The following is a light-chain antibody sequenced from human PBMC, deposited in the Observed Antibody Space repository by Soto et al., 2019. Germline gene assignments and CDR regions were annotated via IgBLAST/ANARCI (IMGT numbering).Light chain of an antibody. CDR2: GAS. J-gene: IGKJ1*01. CDR1: QSVSTT. V-gene: IGKV3-15*01. Sequence: IIMTQSLATLAVSPGQRTSRCCRASQSVSTTVAWYHQKPGQAPRLLVYGASTRATGIPARFSGSGAGTEFTLTISSLQPDDFATYYCQHYNSYSEAFGQGTKVDIK. CDR3: QHYNSYSEA.